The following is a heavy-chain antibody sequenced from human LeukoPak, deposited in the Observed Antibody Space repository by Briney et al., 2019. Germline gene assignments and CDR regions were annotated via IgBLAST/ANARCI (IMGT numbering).Heavy chain of an antibody. CDR1: GYSFTSYW. V-gene: IGHV5-51*01. Sequence: GESLKISCKGSGYSFTSYWIGWVRQMPGKGLEWMGIIYPGDSDTRYSPSFEGQVTISADKSISTAYLQWRSLKASDTAMYYCARPGYYDSSGYYPIDYWGQGTLVTVSS. CDR3: ARPGYYDSSGYYPIDY. J-gene: IGHJ4*02. D-gene: IGHD3-22*01. CDR2: IYPGDSDT.